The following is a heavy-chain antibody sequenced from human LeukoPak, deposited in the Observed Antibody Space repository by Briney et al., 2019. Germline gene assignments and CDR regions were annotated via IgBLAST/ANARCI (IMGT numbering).Heavy chain of an antibody. CDR3: ASGRGIENSSPLDY. Sequence: PGGSLRLSCAASGFTFRNYAMSWVRQAPGKGLEWVSTISGSGGSTYYADSVKGRFTISRDKSKNTLYLQMNSLRDEDTAVYYCASGRGIENSSPLDYWGQGTLVTVSS. CDR1: GFTFRNYA. J-gene: IGHJ4*02. V-gene: IGHV3-23*01. CDR2: ISGSGGST. D-gene: IGHD6-6*01.